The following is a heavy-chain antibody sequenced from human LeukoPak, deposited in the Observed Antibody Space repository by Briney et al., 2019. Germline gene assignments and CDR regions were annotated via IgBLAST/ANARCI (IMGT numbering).Heavy chain of an antibody. Sequence: SETLSLTCTVSGGSISSYYWSWLRQPAGKGLEWIGRIYTSGSTNYNPSLKSRVTISVDTSKNQCSLKLSSVTAADTAVYYCARDDYYDSSGYSYFDYWGQGTLVTVSS. CDR1: GGSISSYY. CDR2: IYTSGST. V-gene: IGHV4-4*07. D-gene: IGHD3-22*01. J-gene: IGHJ4*02. CDR3: ARDDYYDSSGYSYFDY.